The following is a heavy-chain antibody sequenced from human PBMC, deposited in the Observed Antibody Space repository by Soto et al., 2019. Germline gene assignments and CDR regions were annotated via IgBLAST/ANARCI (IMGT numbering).Heavy chain of an antibody. CDR2: ISGSGATT. V-gene: IGHV3-48*03. J-gene: IGHJ6*02. CDR1: GFTFTTYE. Sequence: LRLSCAASGFTFTTYEMNWVRLAPGKGLEWLSYISGSGATTYYGDSVKGRFTISRDNGKNSLYLQMNSLRVEDTAVYFCAGRDGHSRRKPPYYYYYYGFNVWGQGTTVTAP. CDR3: AGRDGHSRRKPPYYYYYYGFNV. D-gene: IGHD4-4*01.